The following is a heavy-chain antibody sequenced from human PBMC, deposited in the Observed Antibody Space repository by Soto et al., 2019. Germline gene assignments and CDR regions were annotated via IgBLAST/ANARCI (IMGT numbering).Heavy chain of an antibody. J-gene: IGHJ6*02. CDR2: INHSGST. CDR3: ARVVLSNLPSYYYYYGMDV. Sequence: QVQLQQWGAGLLKPSETLSLTCAVYGGSFSGYYWSWIRQPPGKGLEWIGEINHSGSTNYNPSLKSRVTISVGTSKNQFSLKLSSVAAADTAVYYCARVVLSNLPSYYYYYGMDVWGQGTTVTVSS. V-gene: IGHV4-34*01. D-gene: IGHD3-9*01. CDR1: GGSFSGYY.